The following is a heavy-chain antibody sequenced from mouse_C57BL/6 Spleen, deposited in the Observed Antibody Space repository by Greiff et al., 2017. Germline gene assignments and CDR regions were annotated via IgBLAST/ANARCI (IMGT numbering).Heavy chain of an antibody. CDR3: ARKLFYYDYDLDD. CDR2: INPGSGGT. CDR1: GYAFTNYL. Sequence: VQLQQSGAELVRPGTSVKVSCKASGYAFTNYLIDWVKQRPGQGLEWIGVINPGSGGTNYNEKFKGKATLTADKSSSTAYMQLSSLTSEDSAVYFCARKLFYYDYDLDDWGQGTTLTVSS. V-gene: IGHV1-54*01. D-gene: IGHD2-4*01. J-gene: IGHJ2*01.